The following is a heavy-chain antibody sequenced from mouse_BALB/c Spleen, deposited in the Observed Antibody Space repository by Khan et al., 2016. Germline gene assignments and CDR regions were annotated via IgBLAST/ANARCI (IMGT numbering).Heavy chain of an antibody. CDR1: GYTFTNYG. CDR2: LNTYSGES. V-gene: IGHV9-1*02. CDR3: ASDSYYSGRSRYWDV. D-gene: IGHD1-1*01. J-gene: IGHJ1*01. Sequence: QLVPSGPELKKPGKTVKISCKASGYTFTNYGMNWVKQAPGKGLKWMGWLNTYSGESTYADDFKGRFAFSLETSANTAYLQINNLKHEYKATYVCASDSYYSGRSRYWDVWGAGTTETVSS.